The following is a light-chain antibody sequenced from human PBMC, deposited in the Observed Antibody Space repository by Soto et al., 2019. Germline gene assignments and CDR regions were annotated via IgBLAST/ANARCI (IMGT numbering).Light chain of an antibody. V-gene: IGKV1-5*03. CDR1: QSIDNW. CDR2: KTS. CDR3: QQYKSFSLT. Sequence: DIQMTQSPSTLSASIGDRVTITCRASQSIDNWLAWYQQKPGKAPKLLIYKTSNLESGVPSRFSGSGSGTEFSLTISSLQPDDFETYYCQQYKSFSLTLAGGTKVDIK. J-gene: IGKJ4*01.